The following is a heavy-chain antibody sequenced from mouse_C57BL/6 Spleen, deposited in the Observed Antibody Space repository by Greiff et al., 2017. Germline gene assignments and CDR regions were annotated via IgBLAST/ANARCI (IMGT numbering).Heavy chain of an antibody. CDR3: AREDYSGAMDY. CDR1: GYTFTSYW. D-gene: IGHD1-1*01. J-gene: IGHJ4*01. V-gene: IGHV1-61*01. CDR2: IYPSDSET. Sequence: QVQLQQPGAELVRPGSSVKLSCKASGYTFTSYWMDWVKQRPGQGLEWIGNIYPSDSETHYNQKFKDKATLTVDKSSSTAYMQLSSLTSEDSAVYYGAREDYSGAMDYWGQGTSVTVSS.